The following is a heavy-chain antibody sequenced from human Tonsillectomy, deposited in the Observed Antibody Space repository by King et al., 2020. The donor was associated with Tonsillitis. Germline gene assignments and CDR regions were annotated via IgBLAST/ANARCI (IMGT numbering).Heavy chain of an antibody. CDR1: GYTFTTYA. Sequence: VQLVESGSELKKPGASVKVSCKASGYTFTTYAMNWVRQAPGQGLEWMGWINTNTGNPTYAQGFTGRFVFSLDTSVSTAYLQISSLKAEDTAVYYCARTLYYYDSNNGERGWFDPWGQGTLVTVSS. CDR2: INTNTGNP. J-gene: IGHJ5*02. D-gene: IGHD3-22*01. CDR3: ARTLYYYDSNNGERGWFDP. V-gene: IGHV7-4-1*02.